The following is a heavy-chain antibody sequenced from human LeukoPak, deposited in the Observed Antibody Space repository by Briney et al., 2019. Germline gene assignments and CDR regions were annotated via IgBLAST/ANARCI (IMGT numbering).Heavy chain of an antibody. J-gene: IGHJ1*01. V-gene: IGHV3-74*01. CDR3: ARVPPSVGEATSEYFQD. D-gene: IGHD1-26*01. Sequence: GGSLRLSCAASGFTFSTYRMHWVRQAPGKGLLWVSHINTDGSITNYADSVKGRFTISRDNAKNTLYLQMNSLRSEDTAVYYCARVPPSVGEATSEYFQDWGQGTLVTVSS. CDR1: GFTFSTYR. CDR2: INTDGSIT.